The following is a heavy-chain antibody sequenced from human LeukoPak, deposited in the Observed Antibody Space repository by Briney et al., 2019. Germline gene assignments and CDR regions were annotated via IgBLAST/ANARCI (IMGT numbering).Heavy chain of an antibody. V-gene: IGHV3-30*02. CDR3: AKGIYYDSSGYLDAFHI. CDR1: GFTFSSYG. J-gene: IGHJ3*02. Sequence: GGSLRLSCAASGFTFSSYGMHWVRQAPGKGLEWVAFIRYDGSNKYYADSVKGRFTISRDNSKNTLYLQMNSLRAEDTAVYYCAKGIYYDSSGYLDAFHIWGQGTMVTVSS. D-gene: IGHD3-22*01. CDR2: IRYDGSNK.